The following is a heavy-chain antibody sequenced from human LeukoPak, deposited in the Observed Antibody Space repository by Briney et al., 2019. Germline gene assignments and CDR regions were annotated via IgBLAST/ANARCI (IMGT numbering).Heavy chain of an antibody. CDR1: GFTFSTFS. Sequence: SGGSLRLSCAASGFTFSTFSLHWVRQAPGKGLEWVSSISDSSTYIYYADSVKGRFTISRDDANSSLYLQMNSLRVEDTAVYLCARDPQYFFDSSGFDYWGQGSLVAVSS. CDR2: ISDSSTYI. D-gene: IGHD3-22*01. CDR3: ARDPQYFFDSSGFDY. V-gene: IGHV3-21*01. J-gene: IGHJ4*02.